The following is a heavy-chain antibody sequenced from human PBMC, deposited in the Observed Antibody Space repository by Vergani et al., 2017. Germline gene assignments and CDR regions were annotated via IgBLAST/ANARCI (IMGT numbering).Heavy chain of an antibody. CDR3: SRWAADPSDYYYYMDV. D-gene: IGHD6-13*01. Sequence: QVQLQESGPGLVKPSRTLSLTCPVSGSPISSGSSYWSWIRQPAGKGLEWIGRIYTSGSTNYNPSLKSRVTMSVDTSKNQFSLKLSSVTAADTAVYYCSRWAADPSDYYYYMDVWGKGTTVTVSS. J-gene: IGHJ6*03. V-gene: IGHV4-61*02. CDR2: IYTSGST. CDR1: GSPISSGSSY.